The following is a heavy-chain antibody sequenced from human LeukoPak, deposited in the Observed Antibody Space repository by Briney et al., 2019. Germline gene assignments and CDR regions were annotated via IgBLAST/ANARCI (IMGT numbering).Heavy chain of an antibody. CDR2: ISYSGST. CDR3: ARSYFGRRYFFDY. CDR1: GGSITNYY. V-gene: IGHV4-59*01. J-gene: IGHJ4*02. Sequence: SETLSLTCTVSGGSITNYYWSWIRQPPGKGLEWIGYISYSGSTNYNPSLKSRVTISVDTSKNQFSLKLSSVNAADTAVYYCARSYFGRRYFFDYWGQGTLVTVSS. D-gene: IGHD3-3*01.